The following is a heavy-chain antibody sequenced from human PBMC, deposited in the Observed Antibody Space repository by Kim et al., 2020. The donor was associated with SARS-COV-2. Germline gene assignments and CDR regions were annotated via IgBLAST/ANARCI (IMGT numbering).Heavy chain of an antibody. CDR1: GFTFSSYA. CDR3: ASGVYYDSSVGYFDY. CDR2: ISSNGSST. J-gene: IGHJ4*02. Sequence: GGSLRLSCAASGFTFSSYAMHWVRQAPGKGLEYVSAISSNGSSTYYANSVKGRFTISRDNSKNTLYLQMGSLRAEDMAVYYCASGVYYDSSVGYFDYWGQGTLVTVSS. D-gene: IGHD3-22*01. V-gene: IGHV3-64*01.